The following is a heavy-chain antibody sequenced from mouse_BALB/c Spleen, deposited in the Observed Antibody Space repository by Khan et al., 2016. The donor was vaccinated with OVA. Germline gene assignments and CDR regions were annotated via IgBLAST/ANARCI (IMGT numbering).Heavy chain of an antibody. V-gene: IGHV14-1*02. CDR1: GFNIKDSY. D-gene: IGHD2-3*01. CDR2: IDPENGDT. CDR3: ARDGYSPRIAE. Sequence: EVQLQESGAELVRPGALVKLSCKASGFNIKDSYMHWVKQRPEQGLVWIGRIDPENGDTIYDPKFQGKASITSDTSSNTAYLQLSSLTSEDTAVYEGARDGYSPRIAEWGQGTLVTVSA. J-gene: IGHJ3*02.